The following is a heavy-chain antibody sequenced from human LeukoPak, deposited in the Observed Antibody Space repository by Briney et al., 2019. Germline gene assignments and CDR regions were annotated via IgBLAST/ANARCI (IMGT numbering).Heavy chain of an antibody. J-gene: IGHJ3*02. D-gene: IGHD1-14*01. CDR3: ARQPAGTAAFDI. V-gene: IGHV4-59*08. CDR1: GGSNNNYY. CDR2: IHYSGGDT. Sequence: SETLSLTCTFSGGSNNNYYWSWIPQPPGKGLEWIGYIHYSGGDTNYNPSLKSRLTISVDTSKNQISLMLTSVTAADTAFYFCARQPAGTAAFDIWAQGTMVTVSS.